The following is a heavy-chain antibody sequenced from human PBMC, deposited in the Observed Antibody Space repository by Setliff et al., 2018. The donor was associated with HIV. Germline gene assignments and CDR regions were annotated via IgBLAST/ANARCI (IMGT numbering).Heavy chain of an antibody. J-gene: IGHJ4*02. V-gene: IGHV1-8*01. CDR1: GYTFTSYD. D-gene: IGHD3-3*01. Sequence: ASVKVSCKASGYTFTSYDINWVRQAPGRGLEWMGWMNPNSGSTDYAQKFQGRVTITRDTSITTAYMELSSLRSEDTAVYYCARGGFFGVAERRAFANWGQGTLVTVS. CDR3: ARGGFFGVAERRAFAN. CDR2: MNPNSGST.